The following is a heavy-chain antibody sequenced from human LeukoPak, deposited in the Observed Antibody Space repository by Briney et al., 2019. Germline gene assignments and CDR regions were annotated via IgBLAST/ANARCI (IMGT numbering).Heavy chain of an antibody. CDR1: GFTFSSYE. CDR2: TSSSGSTK. D-gene: IGHD5-24*01. CDR3: TRGIKGSSRACDM. J-gene: IGHJ3*02. V-gene: IGHV3-48*03. Sequence: GGSLRLSCAASGFTFSSYEMHWVRRAPGKGLEWVSHTSSSGSTKYYTDSVKGRFTISRDNAKNSLYLQMNSLRAEDTAVYYCTRGIKGSSRACDMGGEGTMVTVSS.